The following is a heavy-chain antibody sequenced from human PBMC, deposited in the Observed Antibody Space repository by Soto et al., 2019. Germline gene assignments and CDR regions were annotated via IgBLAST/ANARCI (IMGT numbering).Heavy chain of an antibody. CDR2: ISNSGGST. D-gene: IGHD6-13*01. CDR3: AKGPLAATGTWPLNN. J-gene: IGHJ4*02. V-gene: IGHV3-23*01. CDR1: GFTFSTYA. Sequence: EVQLLQSGGGLVQPGESLRLSCAASGFTFSTYAMTWVRQAPGKGLQWVSGISNSGGSTYYADSVKGRFTISRDNSKNTLYLQMNSLRAEDTAMYYCAKGPLAATGTWPLNNWGQGTLVTVSS.